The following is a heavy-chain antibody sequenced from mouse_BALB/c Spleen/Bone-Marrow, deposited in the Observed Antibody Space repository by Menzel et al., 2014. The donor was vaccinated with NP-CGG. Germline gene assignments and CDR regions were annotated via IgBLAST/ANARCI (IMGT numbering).Heavy chain of an antibody. Sequence: QVQLQQSGAELVKPGAPVKLSCKASGYTFTSYWMNWVKQRPGRGLEWIGRIDPSDSETHYNQKFKDKATLTVDKSSSPAYIQLSSLTSEASAVYYCARRGYGYGFAYWGQGTLVTVSA. CDR1: GYTFTSYW. D-gene: IGHD1-2*01. CDR2: IDPSDSET. V-gene: IGHV1-69*02. CDR3: ARRGYGYGFAY. J-gene: IGHJ3*01.